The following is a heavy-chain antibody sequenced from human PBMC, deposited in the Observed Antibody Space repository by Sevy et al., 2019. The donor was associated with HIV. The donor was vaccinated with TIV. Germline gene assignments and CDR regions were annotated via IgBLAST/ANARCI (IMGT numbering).Heavy chain of an antibody. CDR2: ITRNSYEAYGGTT. CDR1: GFTFDDYA. CDR3: SRGLATADTPEYYFDS. D-gene: IGHD5-12*01. V-gene: IGHV3-49*03. J-gene: IGHJ4*02. Sequence: GGSLRLSCTASGFTFDDYAMSWFRQAPGKGLEWVAFITRNSYEAYGGTTEYAASVKGRFIISRDDSKSIAYLQMKSLKTEDTAVYYCSRGLATADTPEYYFDSWGQGTLVTVSS.